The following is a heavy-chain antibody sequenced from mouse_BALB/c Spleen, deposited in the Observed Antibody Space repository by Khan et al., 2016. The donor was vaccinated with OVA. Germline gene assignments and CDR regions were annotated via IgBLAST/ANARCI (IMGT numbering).Heavy chain of an antibody. J-gene: IGHJ2*01. CDR2: ISSDSNTI. D-gene: IGHD1-1*01. V-gene: IGHV5-17*02. CDR3: ATSYFYGYYFDY. Sequence: LVQSGGSRKLSCAASGFTFTSYGMHWIRQAPEKGLEWVAYISSDSNTIYYADTEKGRFTIFKENSKNTLFLPMTSLRSGDTAMYFCATSYFYGYYFDYWGQGTTLTVSS. CDR1: GFTFTSYG.